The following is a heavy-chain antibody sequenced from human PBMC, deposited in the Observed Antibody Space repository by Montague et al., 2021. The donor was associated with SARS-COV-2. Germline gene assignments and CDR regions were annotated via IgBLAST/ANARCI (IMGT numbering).Heavy chain of an antibody. J-gene: IGHJ4*02. CDR1: GFTFSSYS. D-gene: IGHD3-10*01. CDR2: ISSSSSTI. Sequence: SLRPSCAASGFTFSSYSMNWVRQTPGKGLEWVSYISSSSSTIYYADSVKGRFTISRDNAKNSLYLQMNSLRDEDTAVYYCARDQVLWFGEHVVWGQGTLVTVPS. V-gene: IGHV3-48*02. CDR3: ARDQVLWFGEHVV.